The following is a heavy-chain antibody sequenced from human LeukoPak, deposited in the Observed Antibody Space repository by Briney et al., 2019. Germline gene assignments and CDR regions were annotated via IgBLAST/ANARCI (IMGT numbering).Heavy chain of an antibody. CDR2: ISGSGGTT. Sequence: GGPLRLSCAASGFTFSSYTMSWVRQAPGKGLAWVSGISGSGGTTYYADSVKGRFTISRDNFKNTLYLQMSSLRAEDTAEYYCAKDRSVTISYYFDYWGQGTLVTVSS. CDR3: AKDRSVTISYYFDY. V-gene: IGHV3-23*01. J-gene: IGHJ4*02. CDR1: GFTFSSYT. D-gene: IGHD4-11*01.